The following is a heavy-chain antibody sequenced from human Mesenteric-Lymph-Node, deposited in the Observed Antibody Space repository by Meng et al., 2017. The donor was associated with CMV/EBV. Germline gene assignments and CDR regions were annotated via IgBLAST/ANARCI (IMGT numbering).Heavy chain of an antibody. V-gene: IGHV3-30*04. CDR3: ARDAATVGTHPPDY. CDR1: GFAFNRYT. D-gene: IGHD4-23*01. Sequence: GESLKISCAASGFAFNRYTMHWVRQAPGKGLEWVTVLSHDEIDEYYADSVKGRFTISRDNSKNTLYLQMNNLTVEDTALYYCARDAATVGTHPPDYWGQGTLVTVSS. J-gene: IGHJ4*02. CDR2: LSHDEIDE.